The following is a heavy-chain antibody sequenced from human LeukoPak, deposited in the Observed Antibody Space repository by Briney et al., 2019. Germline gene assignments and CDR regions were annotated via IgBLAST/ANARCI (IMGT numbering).Heavy chain of an antibody. V-gene: IGHV3-30*02. CDR2: IRYDGHNK. J-gene: IGHJ4*02. Sequence: GGSLRLSCAASGISFSSFGMHWVRQAPGKGLEWVTFIRYDGHNKYYADSVKGRFTISRDNSKNTLYLQMNSLRPEDTAVYYCAKSQNYYDNSGYYYLDYWGQGNLVTGSS. D-gene: IGHD3-22*01. CDR3: AKSQNYYDNSGYYYLDY. CDR1: GISFSSFG.